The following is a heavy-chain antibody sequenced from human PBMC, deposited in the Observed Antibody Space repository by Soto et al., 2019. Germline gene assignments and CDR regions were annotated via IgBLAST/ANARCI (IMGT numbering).Heavy chain of an antibody. CDR3: AKDLGSSWYSRGSADWFDP. D-gene: IGHD6-13*01. CDR2: ISYDGSNK. J-gene: IGHJ5*02. V-gene: IGHV3-30*18. CDR1: GFTFSSYG. Sequence: QVQLVESGGGVVQPGRSLRLSCAASGFTFSSYGMHWVRQAPGKGLEWVAVISYDGSNKYYADSVKGRFTISRDNSKNTLYLQMNSLRAEDTAVYYCAKDLGSSWYSRGSADWFDPWGQGTLVTVS.